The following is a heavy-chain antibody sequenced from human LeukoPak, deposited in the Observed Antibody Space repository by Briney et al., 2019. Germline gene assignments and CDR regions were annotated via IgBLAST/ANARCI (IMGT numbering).Heavy chain of an antibody. J-gene: IGHJ3*02. CDR1: GYTFTGSY. CDR3: ASLYGDYEAAFDI. CDR2: INPNSGGT. Sequence: GASVKVSCKASGYTFTGSYMHWVRQAPGQGLEWMGWINPNSGGTNYAQKFQGRVTMTRDTANSTAYMELSRLRSDDTAVYYCASLYGDYEAAFDIWGQGTMVTVSS. D-gene: IGHD4-17*01. V-gene: IGHV1-2*02.